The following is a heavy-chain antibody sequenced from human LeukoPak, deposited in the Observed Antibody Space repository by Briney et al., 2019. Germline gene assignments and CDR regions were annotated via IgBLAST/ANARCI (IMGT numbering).Heavy chain of an antibody. J-gene: IGHJ3*02. CDR1: GFTFSSYS. CDR3: ATDAGNLRHDAFDI. D-gene: IGHD6-13*01. Sequence: GGSLRLSCAASGFTFSSYSMNWVRQAPGKGLEWVSSISSSSSYIYYADSVKGRFTISRDNAKNSLYLQMNSLRAEDTAVYYCATDAGNLRHDAFDIWGQGTMVTVSS. CDR2: ISSSSSYI. V-gene: IGHV3-21*01.